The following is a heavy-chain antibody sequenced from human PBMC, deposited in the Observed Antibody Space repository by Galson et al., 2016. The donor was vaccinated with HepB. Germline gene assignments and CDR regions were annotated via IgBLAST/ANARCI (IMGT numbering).Heavy chain of an antibody. V-gene: IGHV7-4-1*02. CDR1: EYIFSKYT. D-gene: IGHD2-2*01. Sequence: SVKVSCKASEYIFSKYTMSWVRQAPGQGLEWMGWINTKTGDPLYAQGFTGRFVFSLDTAGKTAYLQISNLRPEDSGVYFGASAPFCGGTSCYALEYWGQGAVVTVSS. CDR2: INTKTGDP. CDR3: ASAPFCGGTSCYALEY. J-gene: IGHJ4*02.